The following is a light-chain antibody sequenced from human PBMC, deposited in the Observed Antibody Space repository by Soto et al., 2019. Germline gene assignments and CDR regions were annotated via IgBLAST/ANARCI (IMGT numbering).Light chain of an antibody. J-gene: IGKJ2*01. CDR1: QSVSSN. CDR2: GAS. CDR3: QQYNNWPRT. V-gene: IGKV3-15*01. Sequence: ELLMTQSPATLSVSPGERATLSCRATQSVSSNLAWYQQKPGQAPRLLIYGASTRATGIPARFSGSGSGTEFTLAISSLKSEDFAVYYCQQYNNWPRTFGQGTKLEIK.